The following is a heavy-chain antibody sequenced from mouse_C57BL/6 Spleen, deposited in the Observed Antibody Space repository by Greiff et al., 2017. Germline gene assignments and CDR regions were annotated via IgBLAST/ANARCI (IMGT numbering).Heavy chain of an antibody. CDR1: GFSLTSYG. CDR3: AKGDYDAYYAMDY. D-gene: IGHD2-4*01. Sequence: QVQLQQSGPGLVQPSQSLSITCTVSGFSLTSYGVHWVRQSPGKGLEWLGVIWRGGSTDYNAAFMSRLSITKDNSKSQVFFKMNSLQADDTAIYYCAKGDYDAYYAMDYWGQGTSVTVSS. V-gene: IGHV2-5*01. J-gene: IGHJ4*01. CDR2: IWRGGST.